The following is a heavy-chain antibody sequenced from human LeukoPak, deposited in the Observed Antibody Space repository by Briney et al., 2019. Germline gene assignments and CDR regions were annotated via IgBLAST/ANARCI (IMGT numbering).Heavy chain of an antibody. D-gene: IGHD6-19*01. CDR1: GFTFSSYG. CDR3: ARETPVAGVNGDFYGMDV. V-gene: IGHV3-13*01. Sequence: GGSLRLSCAASGFTFSSYGMHWVRHDTGKGLEWVSSIDTAGDTYYASSVKGRFTISRGNAQNSLYLQMNSLTDGDTAVYYCARETPVAGVNGDFYGMDVWGQGTTVTVSS. CDR2: IDTAGDT. J-gene: IGHJ6*02.